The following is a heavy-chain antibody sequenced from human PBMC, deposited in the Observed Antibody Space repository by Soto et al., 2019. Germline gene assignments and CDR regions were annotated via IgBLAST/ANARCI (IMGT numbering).Heavy chain of an antibody. Sequence: ASVKVSCKASGYTFTSYGISWVRQAPGQGLEWMGWISAYNGNTNYAQKLQGRVTMTTDTSTSTAYMELRSLRSDDTAVYYCGRERDIVAVPAVITPQGEYFQHWGQGTLVTVSS. D-gene: IGHD2-2*01. J-gene: IGHJ1*01. CDR3: GRERDIVAVPAVITPQGEYFQH. V-gene: IGHV1-18*01. CDR1: GYTFTSYG. CDR2: ISAYNGNT.